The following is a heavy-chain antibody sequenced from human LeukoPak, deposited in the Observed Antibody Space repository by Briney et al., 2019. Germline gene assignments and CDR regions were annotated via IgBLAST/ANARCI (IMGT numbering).Heavy chain of an antibody. CDR1: GGSVGSGGYY. J-gene: IGHJ4*02. CDR3: ARTQSQSGSYRYYFAY. Sequence: PSETLSLTCTVSGGSVGSGGYYWSWIWQPPGGGLEWIGDIYDIRNTNYNPSLKSRVTMSLDPSKNQFSLKLNSVTAADTAVYYCARTQSQSGSYRYYFAYWGQGTLVTVSS. CDR2: IYDIRNT. D-gene: IGHD1-26*01. V-gene: IGHV4-61*08.